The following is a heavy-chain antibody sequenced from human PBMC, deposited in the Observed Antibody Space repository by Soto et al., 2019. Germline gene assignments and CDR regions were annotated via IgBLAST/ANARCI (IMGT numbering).Heavy chain of an antibody. Sequence: QITLKEAGPPLVQPTQTLTLTCTFSGFSLSTSGVGVGWIRQPPGKALEWLALIYWDDDKRYSPSLKSRLTSPKDTAKNQVVLTMTNEDHVDTATYYCALKLRGSGSQIEAWFDPWGQGNLVTVSS. CDR1: GFSLSTSGVG. CDR3: ALKLRGSGSQIEAWFDP. D-gene: IGHD3-10*01. V-gene: IGHV2-5*02. CDR2: IYWDDDK. J-gene: IGHJ5*02.